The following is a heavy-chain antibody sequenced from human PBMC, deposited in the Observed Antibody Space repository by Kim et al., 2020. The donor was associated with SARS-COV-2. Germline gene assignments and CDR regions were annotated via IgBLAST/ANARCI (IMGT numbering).Heavy chain of an antibody. Sequence: GGSLRLSCAASGFTFSSYEMNWVRQAPGKGLEWVSYISSSGSTIYYADSVKGRFTISRDNAKNSLYLQMNSLRAEDTAVYYCARYGSWSHYFDYWGQGTLVTVSS. J-gene: IGHJ4*02. CDR3: ARYGSWSHYFDY. V-gene: IGHV3-48*03. D-gene: IGHD6-13*01. CDR1: GFTFSSYE. CDR2: ISSSGSTI.